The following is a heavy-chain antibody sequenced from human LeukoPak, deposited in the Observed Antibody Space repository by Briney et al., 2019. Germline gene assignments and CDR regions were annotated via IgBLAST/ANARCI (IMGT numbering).Heavy chain of an antibody. CDR2: IYYSGST. CDR1: GRSISSYY. J-gene: IGHJ6*03. V-gene: IGHV4-59*01. Sequence: PSETLSLTCTVSGRSISSYYWSWIRQPPGKGLEWIGYIYYSGSTNYNPALKSRVTISVDTSKNQFSLKLSSVTAADTAVYYCGAIRGAARPGYYYYYMDVWGKGTTVTVSS. CDR3: GAIRGAARPGYYYYYMDV. D-gene: IGHD6-6*01.